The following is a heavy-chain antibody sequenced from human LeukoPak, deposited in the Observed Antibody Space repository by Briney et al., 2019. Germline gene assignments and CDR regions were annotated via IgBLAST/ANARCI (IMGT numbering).Heavy chain of an antibody. Sequence: AASVRVSCKASGYTFTSYDINWVRQATGQGLEWMGWMNPNSGNTGYAQKFHGRVTMPRNTSISTAYMELSSLRSEDTAVYYCARGPRGGELFDYWGQGTLVTVSS. CDR3: ARGPRGGELFDY. CDR1: GYTFTSYD. V-gene: IGHV1-8*01. CDR2: MNPNSGNT. D-gene: IGHD1-26*01. J-gene: IGHJ4*02.